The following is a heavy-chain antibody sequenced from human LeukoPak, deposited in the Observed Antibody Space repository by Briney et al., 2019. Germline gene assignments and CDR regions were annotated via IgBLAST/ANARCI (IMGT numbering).Heavy chain of an antibody. D-gene: IGHD3-3*01. V-gene: IGHV3-30*02. Sequence: GGSLRLSCAASGFTFSSYGMHWVRQAPGKGLEWVAFIRYDGSNKYYADSVKGRFTISRDNSRNTLYLQMNSLRAEDTAVYYCAKDSYYDFWSGYYIRGGGGFDYWGQGTLVTVSS. J-gene: IGHJ4*02. CDR1: GFTFSSYG. CDR2: IRYDGSNK. CDR3: AKDSYYDFWSGYYIRGGGGFDY.